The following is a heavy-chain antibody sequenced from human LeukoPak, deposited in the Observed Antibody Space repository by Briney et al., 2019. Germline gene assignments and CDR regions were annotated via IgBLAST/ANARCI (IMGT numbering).Heavy chain of an antibody. V-gene: IGHV4-38-2*01. D-gene: IGHD5-24*01. J-gene: IGHJ4*02. CDR3: ARRGDGYNSPPFDY. CDR2: IYHSGST. CDR1: AYSISSGYY. Sequence: SETLSLTCAGSAYSISSGYYWGWIRQPPGKGLEWIGSIYHSGSTYYNPSLKSRVTISVDTSKNQFSLKLSSVTAADTAVYYCARRGDGYNSPPFDYWGQGTLVTVSS.